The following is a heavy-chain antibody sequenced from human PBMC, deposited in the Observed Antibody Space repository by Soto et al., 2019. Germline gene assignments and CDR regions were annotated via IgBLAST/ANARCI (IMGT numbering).Heavy chain of an antibody. CDR3: ARDLISRHIAAAADEAGWFDP. V-gene: IGHV1-46*01. J-gene: IGHJ5*02. CDR1: GYAFTSYY. Sequence: VASVKVSCKASGYAFTSYYMHWVRQAPGQGLEWMGIINPSGGSTSYAQKFQGRVTMTRDTSTSTVYMELSSLRSEDTAVYYCARDLISRHIAAAADEAGWFDPWGQGTLVTVSS. CDR2: INPSGGST. D-gene: IGHD6-13*01.